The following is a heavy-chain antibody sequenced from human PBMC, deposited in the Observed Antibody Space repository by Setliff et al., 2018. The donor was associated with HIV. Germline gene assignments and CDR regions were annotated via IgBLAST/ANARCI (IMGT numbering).Heavy chain of an antibody. V-gene: IGHV1-46*01. J-gene: IGHJ4*02. CDR3: ARYCGGSDCYYFDY. CDR1: GYDFSSYY. D-gene: IGHD2-21*01. Sequence: VASVKVSCKASGYDFSSYYMHWVRQVPGQGLEWMGIINPSGDTTSYAQKFQGRVTMTRDTSTTTDYFELSSLGSEDTAVYYCARYCGGSDCYYFDYWGQGTLVTVS. CDR2: INPSGDTT.